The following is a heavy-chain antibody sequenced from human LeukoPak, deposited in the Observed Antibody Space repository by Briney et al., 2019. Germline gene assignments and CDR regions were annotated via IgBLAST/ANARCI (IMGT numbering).Heavy chain of an antibody. Sequence: GGSLRLSCAASGFTFSSYWMSCVRRAPGKGLEWVANIKQDGSEKYYVDSVKGRFTISRDNAKNSLYLQMNTRRAEHTAVYYCERARRLYNQGGNWFDHRGKATLVTVSS. V-gene: IGHV3-7*01. CDR3: ERARRLYNQGGNWFDH. D-gene: IGHD2/OR15-2a*01. CDR1: GFTFSSYW. CDR2: IKQDGSEK. J-gene: IGHJ5*02.